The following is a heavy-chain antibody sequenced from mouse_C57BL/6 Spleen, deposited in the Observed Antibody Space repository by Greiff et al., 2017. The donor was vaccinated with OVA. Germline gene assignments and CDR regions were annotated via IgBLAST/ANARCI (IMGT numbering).Heavy chain of an antibody. CDR2: INPGSGGT. Sequence: QVQLKESGAELVRPGTSVKVSCKASGYAFTNYLIEWVKQRPGQGLEWIGVINPGSGGTNYNEKFKGKATLTADKSSSTAYMQLSSLTSEDSAVYFCARGDGYPFAYWGQGTLVTVSA. V-gene: IGHV1-54*01. J-gene: IGHJ3*01. CDR1: GYAFTNYL. D-gene: IGHD2-3*01. CDR3: ARGDGYPFAY.